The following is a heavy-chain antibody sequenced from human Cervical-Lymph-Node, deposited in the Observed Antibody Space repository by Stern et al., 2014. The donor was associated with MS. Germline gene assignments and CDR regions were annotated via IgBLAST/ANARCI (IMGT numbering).Heavy chain of an antibody. CDR2: ISNNGNT. CDR1: GASLTSYY. CDR3: ALSLLGYCRGVSCHNFHYYAKDV. V-gene: IGHV4-4*07. J-gene: IGHJ6*02. D-gene: IGHD2-15*01. Sequence: QVQLVESGPGLVKPSETLSLTCTVSGASLTSYYWNWIRQPAGKGLEWIGRISNNGNTNYNPSLQSRDTMSLDTPTPQSSLRLSLVTAADTAVYYCALSLLGYCRGVSCHNFHYYAKDVWGQGTTVIVSS.